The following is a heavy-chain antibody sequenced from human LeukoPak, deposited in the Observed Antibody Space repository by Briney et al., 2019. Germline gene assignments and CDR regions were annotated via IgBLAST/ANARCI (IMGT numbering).Heavy chain of an antibody. J-gene: IGHJ4*02. CDR3: ARLYCDGGNCYSYFVY. CDR1: GFTFSTYF. Sequence: GGSLRLPCAASGFTFSTYFMSWVRQAPGKGLEWVANINQDGSEKYYVDSMKGRFTISRDNAKNSLYLQMNSLRAEDTAVYYCARLYCDGGNCYSYFVYWGQGTLVTVSS. V-gene: IGHV3-7*01. D-gene: IGHD2-15*01. CDR2: INQDGSEK.